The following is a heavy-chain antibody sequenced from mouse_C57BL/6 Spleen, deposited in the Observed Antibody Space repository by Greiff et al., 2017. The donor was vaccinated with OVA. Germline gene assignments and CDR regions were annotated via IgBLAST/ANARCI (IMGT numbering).Heavy chain of an antibody. V-gene: IGHV3-6*01. CDR3: ATLYYYGSSPGDY. CDR2: ISYDGSN. CDR1: GYSITSGYY. Sequence: EVQLQQSGPGLVKPSQSLSLTCSVTGYSITSGYYWNWIRQFPGNKLEWMGYISYDGSNNYNPSLKNRISITRDTSKNQFFLKLNSVTTEDTATYYCATLYYYGSSPGDYWGQGTSVTVSS. D-gene: IGHD1-1*01. J-gene: IGHJ4*01.